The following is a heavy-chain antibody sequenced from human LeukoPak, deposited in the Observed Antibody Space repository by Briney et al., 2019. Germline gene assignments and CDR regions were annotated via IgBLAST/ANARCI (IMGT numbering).Heavy chain of an antibody. CDR3: ARDGSIAASLGEN. CDR1: AGSIGSSSYY. J-gene: IGHJ4*02. Sequence: SETLSLTCTVSAGSIGSSSYYWGWIRQPPGKGLEWIGSIYYSGSTYYNPSLKSRVTISVDTSKNQFSLKLSSVTAADTAVYYCARDGSIAASLGENWGQGTLVTVSS. D-gene: IGHD6-6*01. CDR2: IYYSGST. V-gene: IGHV4-39*07.